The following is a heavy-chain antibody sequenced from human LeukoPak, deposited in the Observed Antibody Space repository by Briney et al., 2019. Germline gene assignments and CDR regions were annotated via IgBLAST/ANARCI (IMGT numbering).Heavy chain of an antibody. J-gene: IGHJ4*02. D-gene: IGHD3-22*01. Sequence: GGSLRLSCAASGFTFSSYAMHWVRQAPGKGLEYVSAISSNGGSTYYANSVKGRFTISRDNSKNTLYLQMGSLRAEDMAVYYCAKSHPQSGYYYDSSGYPPNFDYWGQGTLVTVSS. CDR2: ISSNGGST. CDR3: AKSHPQSGYYYDSSGYPPNFDY. V-gene: IGHV3-64*01. CDR1: GFTFSSYA.